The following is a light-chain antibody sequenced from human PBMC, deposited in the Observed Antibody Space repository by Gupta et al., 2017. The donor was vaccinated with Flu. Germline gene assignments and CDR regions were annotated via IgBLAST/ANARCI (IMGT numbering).Light chain of an antibody. CDR1: QSVSSN. J-gene: IGKJ2*01. Sequence: DIVMTQAPATLSVSPGERAILSCRASQSVSSNLAWYQQKLGQAPRLLMYGASTRATGIPARFSGSGSGTEFTLTISSLQSEDFAVYYCQQENNWPQTFGQGTKLEIK. CDR3: QQENNWPQT. CDR2: GAS. V-gene: IGKV3-15*01.